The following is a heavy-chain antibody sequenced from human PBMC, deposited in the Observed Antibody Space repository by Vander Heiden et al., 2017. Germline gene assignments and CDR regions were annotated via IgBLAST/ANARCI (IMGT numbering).Heavy chain of an antibody. CDR2: INHSGGT. D-gene: IGHD6-13*01. CDR1: GGSFSGYY. V-gene: IGHV4-34*01. Sequence: QVQLPQWGAGLLKPSETLSLPCAVYGGSFSGYYWTWIRQPPGKGLEWIGEINHSGGTNYDPSLKSRVTISVDTSKNQFSLKVNSVTAADTAVYYCARGRQGSTWNGVDYWGQGTLVTVSS. J-gene: IGHJ4*02. CDR3: ARGRQGSTWNGVDY.